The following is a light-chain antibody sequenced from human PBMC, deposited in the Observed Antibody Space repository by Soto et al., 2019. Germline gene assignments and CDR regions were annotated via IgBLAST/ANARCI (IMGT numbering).Light chain of an antibody. CDR1: QSVSSY. Sequence: EIVLTQSPATLSLSPGERATLACRASQSVSSYLAWYQQKPGQSPRLLIYDASNSATDIPARSSGSGSGTDFTLTNSSLEPEDFAVYDCQHRSNWSLTFGGGTKVEIK. CDR3: QHRSNWSLT. CDR2: DAS. V-gene: IGKV3-11*01. J-gene: IGKJ4*01.